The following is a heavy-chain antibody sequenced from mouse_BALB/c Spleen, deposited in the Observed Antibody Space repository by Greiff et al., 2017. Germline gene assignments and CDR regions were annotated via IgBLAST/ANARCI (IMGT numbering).Heavy chain of an antibody. CDR1: GFTFSSYT. V-gene: IGHV5-12-2*01. D-gene: IGHD2-3*01. J-gene: IGHJ4*01. Sequence: GKLMESGGGLVQPGGSLKLSCAASGFTFSSYTMSWVRQTPEKRLEWVAYISNGGGSTYYPDTVKGRFTISRDNAKNTLYLQMSSLKSEDTAMYYCARQRMEMDYWGQGTSVTVSS. CDR3: ARQRMEMDY. CDR2: ISNGGGST.